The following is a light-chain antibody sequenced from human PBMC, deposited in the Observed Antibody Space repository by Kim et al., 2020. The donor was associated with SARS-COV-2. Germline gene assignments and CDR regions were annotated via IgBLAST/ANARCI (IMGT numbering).Light chain of an antibody. CDR1: NIGSKS. J-gene: IGLJ2*01. Sequence: SYELTQPPSVSVAPGKTARITCGGNNIGSKSVHWYQQKPGQAPVLVIYYDSDRPSGIPERFSGFNSGNTATLTISRVAAGDEADYYCQVRDSSSDHVVFG. CDR3: QVRDSSSDHVV. CDR2: YDS. V-gene: IGLV3-21*04.